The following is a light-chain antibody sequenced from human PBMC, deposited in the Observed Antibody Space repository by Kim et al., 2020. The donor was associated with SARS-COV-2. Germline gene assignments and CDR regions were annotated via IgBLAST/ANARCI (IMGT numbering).Light chain of an antibody. J-gene: IGLJ2*01. CDR1: SSNIGAGYD. CDR3: QSYDSSLSVYVV. CDR2: GNS. Sequence: VTMSCTGSSSNIGAGYDVHWYQQLPGTAPKLLIYGNSNRPSGVPDRFSGSKSGTSASLAITGLQAEDEADYYCQSYDSSLSVYVVFGGGTQLTVL. V-gene: IGLV1-40*01.